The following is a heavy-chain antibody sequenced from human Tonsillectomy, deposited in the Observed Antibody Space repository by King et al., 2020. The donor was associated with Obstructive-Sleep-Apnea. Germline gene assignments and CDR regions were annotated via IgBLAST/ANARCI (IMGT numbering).Heavy chain of an antibody. J-gene: IGHJ4*02. D-gene: IGHD5-24*01. CDR2: ISYDGSNK. CDR3: AKEEMATADFDY. CDR1: GFTFSSYG. V-gene: IGHV3-30*18. Sequence: VQLVESGGGVVQPGRSLRLSCAASGFTFSSYGMHWVRQAPGKGLEWVAVISYDGSNKYYADSVKGRFTISRDNSKNTLYLQMNSLRAEDTAVYYCAKEEMATADFDYWGQGTLVTVSS.